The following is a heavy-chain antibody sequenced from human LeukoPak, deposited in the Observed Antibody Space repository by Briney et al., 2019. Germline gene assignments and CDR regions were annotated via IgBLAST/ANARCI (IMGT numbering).Heavy chain of an antibody. D-gene: IGHD6-19*01. V-gene: IGHV3-53*01. CDR2: IYSGGGT. J-gene: IGHJ4*02. Sequence: GGSLRLSCAASGFTVSSNYMSWVRQAPGKGLEWVSVIYSGGGTYYADSVKGRFTISRDNSKDTLYLQMDSLRAEDAAVYYCARVYSSGWPFDYWGQGTLVTVSS. CDR1: GFTVSSNY. CDR3: ARVYSSGWPFDY.